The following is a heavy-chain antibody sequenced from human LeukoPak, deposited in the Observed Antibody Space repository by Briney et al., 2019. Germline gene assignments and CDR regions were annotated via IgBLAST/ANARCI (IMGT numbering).Heavy chain of an antibody. V-gene: IGHV3-48*01. CDR3: TRVLYSSGWYGDHY. Sequence: GGSLRLSCAASGFTFSSYSMNWVRQAPGKGLEWVSYISSSGTTIYYADFVKGRFTISRDNAKNSLYLQMNSLRADDTAVYYCTRVLYSSGWYGDHYWGQGTLVTVSS. D-gene: IGHD6-19*01. J-gene: IGHJ4*02. CDR2: ISSSGTTI. CDR1: GFTFSSYS.